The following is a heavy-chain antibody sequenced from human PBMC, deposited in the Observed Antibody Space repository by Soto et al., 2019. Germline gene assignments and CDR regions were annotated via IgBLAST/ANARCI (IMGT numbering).Heavy chain of an antibody. CDR2: ISAYNGNT. CDR3: ARDFGYCTNGVCSFLGY. Sequence: ASVKVSCKASGYTFTSYGISWVRQAPGQGLEWMGWISAYNGNTNYAQKLQGRVTMTTDTSTSTAYMELRSLRSDDTAVYYCARDFGYCTNGVCSFLGYWGQGTLVTVSS. V-gene: IGHV1-18*01. CDR1: GYTFTSYG. J-gene: IGHJ4*02. D-gene: IGHD2-8*01.